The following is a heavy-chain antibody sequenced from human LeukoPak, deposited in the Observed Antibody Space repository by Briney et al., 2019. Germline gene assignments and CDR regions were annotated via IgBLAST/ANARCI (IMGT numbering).Heavy chain of an antibody. Sequence: PGGSLSLSCTASGFIVSSNYMGWARQAPGKGLEWVASINHNGNVNYYVDSVKGRFTISRDNAKNSLYLQMSNLRAEDTAVYFCARGGGLDVWGQGATVTVSS. CDR1: GFIVSSNY. J-gene: IGHJ6*02. CDR3: ARGGGLDV. D-gene: IGHD3-16*01. V-gene: IGHV3-7*03. CDR2: INHNGNVN.